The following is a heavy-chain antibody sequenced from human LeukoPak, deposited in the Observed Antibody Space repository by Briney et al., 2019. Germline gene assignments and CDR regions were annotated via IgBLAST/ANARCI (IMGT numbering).Heavy chain of an antibody. CDR1: GYTLTELS. D-gene: IGHD5-12*01. CDR3: ATAKNIVATIHFDY. CDR2: FDPEDGET. V-gene: IGHV1-24*01. Sequence: GASVKASCKVSGYTLTELSMHWVRQAPGKGLEWMGGFDPEDGETIYAQKFQGRVTMTEDTSTDTAYMELSSLRSEDTAVYYCATAKNIVATIHFDYWGQGTLVTVSS. J-gene: IGHJ4*02.